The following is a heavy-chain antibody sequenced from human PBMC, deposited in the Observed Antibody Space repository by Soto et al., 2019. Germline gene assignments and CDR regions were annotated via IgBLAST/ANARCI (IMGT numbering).Heavy chain of an antibody. CDR2: IYPGDSDT. D-gene: IGHD3-3*01. J-gene: IGHJ6*02. V-gene: IGHV5-51*01. CDR1: GYKVSTWHNFTSYW. CDR3: ARLGFNYDFLSGYYNVHHDYGIDV. Sequence: GETLKISCMGSGYKVSTWHNFTSYWIAWVRQMPGEGLEWMGIIYPGDSDTRYSPSFQGQVTISADKSINSVYLQWSSLKASDTATYYCARLGFNYDFLSGYYNVHHDYGIDVWGQGTTVTAP.